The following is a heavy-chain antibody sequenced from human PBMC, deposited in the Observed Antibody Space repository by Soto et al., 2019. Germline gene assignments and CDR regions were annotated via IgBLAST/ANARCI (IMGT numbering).Heavy chain of an antibody. J-gene: IGHJ5*02. CDR3: ARGRGYSYGLDP. CDR2: ISYSGTT. D-gene: IGHD5-18*01. V-gene: IGHV4-30-4*01. Sequence: SETLSLTXTVSGDSISSINNYWSWIRQPPGEGLEWIGFISYSGTTSYSPSLKSRVAISLDTSKNQFSLSLSSVTAADTAVYYCARGRGYSYGLDPWGQGTLVTVSS. CDR1: GDSISSINNY.